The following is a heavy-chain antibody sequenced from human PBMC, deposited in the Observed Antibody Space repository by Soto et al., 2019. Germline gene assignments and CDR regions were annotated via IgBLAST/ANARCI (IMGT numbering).Heavy chain of an antibody. D-gene: IGHD3-3*01. J-gene: IGHJ6*02. V-gene: IGHV3-30*18. Sequence: GGSLRLSCAASGFTFSSYGMHWVRQVPGKGLEWVAVISYDGSNKYYADSVKGRFTISRDNSKNTLYLQMNSLRAEDTAVYYGAKEDTIFGVVIMIYYYYGMDVWGQGTTVTVSS. CDR2: ISYDGSNK. CDR1: GFTFSSYG. CDR3: AKEDTIFGVVIMIYYYYGMDV.